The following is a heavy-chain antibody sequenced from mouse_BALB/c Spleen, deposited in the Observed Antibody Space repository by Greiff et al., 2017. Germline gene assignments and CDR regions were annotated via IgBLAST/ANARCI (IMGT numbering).Heavy chain of an antibody. Sequence: EVKLVESGGGLVKPGGSLKLSCAASGFTFSDYYMYWVRQTPEKRLEWVATISDGGSYTYYPDSVKGRFTISRDNAKNNLYLQMSSLKSEDTAMYYCARGYYGYWGQGTTLTVSS. J-gene: IGHJ2*01. D-gene: IGHD1-1*01. CDR2: ISDGGSYT. CDR1: GFTFSDYY. V-gene: IGHV5-4*02. CDR3: ARGYYGY.